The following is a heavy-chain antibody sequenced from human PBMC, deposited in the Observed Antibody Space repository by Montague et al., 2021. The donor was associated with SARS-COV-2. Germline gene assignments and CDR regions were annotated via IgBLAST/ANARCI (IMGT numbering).Heavy chain of an antibody. V-gene: IGHV3-21*01. Sequence: SLRLSCAASGFSFNRYSTAWVRQAPGKGLEWVSSISSTSKYIYHADSVGGRFTISRDNARNSLYLQMESLRVEDTAVYYCAREGISSGWLRSRGNNWFDPWGQGTLVTVSS. J-gene: IGHJ5*02. D-gene: IGHD6-19*01. CDR1: GFSFNRYS. CDR3: AREGISSGWLRSRGNNWFDP. CDR2: ISSTSKYI.